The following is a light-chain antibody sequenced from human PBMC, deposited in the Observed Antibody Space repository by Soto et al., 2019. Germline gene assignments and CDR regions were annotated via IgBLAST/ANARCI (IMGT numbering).Light chain of an antibody. CDR3: QQYNSYSWT. Sequence: DIPMTQSPSTLSASVGDRVTITCRASQSISSWLAWYQQKPGKAPKLLSYKASSLESGVPSRFGGSGSGTEFTLTISSLQPDDFATYYCQQYNSYSWTFGHGTKVEIK. CDR2: KAS. V-gene: IGKV1-5*03. CDR1: QSISSW. J-gene: IGKJ1*01.